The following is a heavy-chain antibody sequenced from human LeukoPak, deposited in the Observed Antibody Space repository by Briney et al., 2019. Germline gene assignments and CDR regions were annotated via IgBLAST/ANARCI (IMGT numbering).Heavy chain of an antibody. CDR2: FDPEDGET. Sequence: RASVKVSCKVSGYTLTELSMHWVRQAPGKGLEWMGGFDPEDGETIYAQKFQGRVTMTEDTSTDTAYMELSSLRSEDTAVYYCATGYMAFAPYYSDYWGQGTLVTVSS. D-gene: IGHD1-14*01. CDR3: ATGYMAFAPYYSDY. V-gene: IGHV1-24*01. J-gene: IGHJ4*02. CDR1: GYTLTELS.